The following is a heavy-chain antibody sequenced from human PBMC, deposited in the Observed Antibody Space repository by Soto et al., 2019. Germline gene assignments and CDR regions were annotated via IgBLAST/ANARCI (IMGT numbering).Heavy chain of an antibody. CDR1: GYTFTDYW. J-gene: IGHJ6*02. CDR2: IYPGDSDT. Sequence: PGESLKISCKGSGYTFTDYWIGWVRQLPGKGLEWMGIIYPGDSDTRYSPSFQGQVTISADKSISTAYLQWSSLKASDTAMYYCARHDYCSSTSCLIHYYYGMDVWGQGTTVTVSS. CDR3: ARHDYCSSTSCLIHYYYGMDV. D-gene: IGHD2-2*01. V-gene: IGHV5-51*01.